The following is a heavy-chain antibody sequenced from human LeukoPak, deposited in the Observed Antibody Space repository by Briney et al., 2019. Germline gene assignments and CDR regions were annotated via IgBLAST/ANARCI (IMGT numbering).Heavy chain of an antibody. D-gene: IGHD1-14*01. Sequence: GGSLSPSCAASGFTVITNDMTWVRQAPGKGLEWVSVLYSDGNTKYAASVQGRFTISRDNSKNTLYLEMNSLSPDDTAVYYCARGVEPLAANALAYWGQGTLVTASS. CDR1: GFTVITND. CDR3: ARGVEPLAANALAY. V-gene: IGHV3-53*01. CDR2: LYSDGNT. J-gene: IGHJ4*02.